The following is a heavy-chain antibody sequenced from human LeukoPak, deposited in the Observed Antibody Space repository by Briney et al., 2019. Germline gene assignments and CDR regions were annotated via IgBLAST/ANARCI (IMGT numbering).Heavy chain of an antibody. CDR3: ARAQRPSGPFEY. V-gene: IGHV4-39*07. CDR1: GGSISSSSYY. J-gene: IGHJ4*02. Sequence: PSETLSLTCTVSGGSISSSSYYWCWIRQPPGKGLEWIGSIYYSGSTYYNSSLKSRVTISVDTSKNQFSLKLSSVTAADTAVYYCARAQRPSGPFEYWGPGNLVTVSS. D-gene: IGHD3-10*01. CDR2: IYYSGST.